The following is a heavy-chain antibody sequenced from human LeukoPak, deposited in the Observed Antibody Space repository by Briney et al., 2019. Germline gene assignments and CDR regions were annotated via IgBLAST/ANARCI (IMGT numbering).Heavy chain of an antibody. D-gene: IGHD6-19*01. V-gene: IGHV3-13*01. CDR3: ERGGIQVSGIDEFDY. J-gene: IGHJ4*02. CDR1: GFTFIDYD. Sequence: GGSLRLSCAASGFTFIDYDMRWVRPVIGKGLEWVSAIVIRGDTHYSGSVKGRFTISRENAESSLYLQMNSLRSEDTAVYYCERGGIQVSGIDEFDYWGQGTLVTVSS. CDR2: IVIRGDT.